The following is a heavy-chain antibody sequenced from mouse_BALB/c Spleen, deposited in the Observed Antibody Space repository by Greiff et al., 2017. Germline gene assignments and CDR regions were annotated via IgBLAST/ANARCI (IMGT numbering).Heavy chain of an antibody. CDR3: ARGEFLYYAMDY. V-gene: IGHV5-6-5*01. CDR1: GFTFSSYA. CDR2: ISSGGST. J-gene: IGHJ4*01. Sequence: EVKLVESGGGLVKPGGSLKLSCAASGFTFSSYAMSWVRQTPEKRLEWVASISSGGSTYYPDSVKGRFTISRDNARNILYLQMSSLRSEDTAMYYCARGEFLYYAMDYWGQGTSVTVSS.